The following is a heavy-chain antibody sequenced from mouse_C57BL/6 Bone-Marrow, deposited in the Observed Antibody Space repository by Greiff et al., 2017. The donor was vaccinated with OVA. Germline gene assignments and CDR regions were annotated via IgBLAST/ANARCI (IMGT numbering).Heavy chain of an antibody. CDR2: IDPENGDT. CDR1: GFNIKDDY. V-gene: IGHV14-4*01. J-gene: IGHJ3*01. Sequence: VQLKQSGAELVRPGASVKLSCTASGFNIKDDYMHWVKQRPEQGLEWIGWIDPENGDTEYASKFQGKATITADTSSNTAYLQLSSLTSEDTAVYYCTTLMITDWGQGTLVTVSA. D-gene: IGHD2-3*01. CDR3: TTLMITD.